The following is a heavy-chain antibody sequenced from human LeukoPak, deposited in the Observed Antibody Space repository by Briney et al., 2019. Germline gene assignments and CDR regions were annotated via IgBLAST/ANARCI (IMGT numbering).Heavy chain of an antibody. J-gene: IGHJ4*02. CDR1: GFTFSSYA. CDR2: ISYDGSNK. Sequence: GGSLRLSCAASGFTFSSYAMHWVRQAPGKGLEWVAVISYDGSNKYYADSVKGRFTISRDNSKNTLYLQMNSLRAEDTAVYYCARVYQRSGTKVDYWGQGTLLTVSS. D-gene: IGHD2-2*01. CDR3: ARVYQRSGTKVDY. V-gene: IGHV3-30-3*01.